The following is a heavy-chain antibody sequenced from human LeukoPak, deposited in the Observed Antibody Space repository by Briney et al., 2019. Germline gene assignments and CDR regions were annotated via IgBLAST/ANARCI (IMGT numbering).Heavy chain of an antibody. V-gene: IGHV4-59*01. Sequence: PSETLSLTCTVSGGSISSYYWSWIRPPPGKGLEWIGYIYYSGSTNYNPSLKSRVTISVDTSKNQFTLKLSSVTAADTAVYYCARAGGSGSYPQGVWFDPWGQGTLVTVSS. CDR2: IYYSGST. D-gene: IGHD3-10*01. CDR1: GGSISSYY. CDR3: ARAGGSGSYPQGVWFDP. J-gene: IGHJ5*02.